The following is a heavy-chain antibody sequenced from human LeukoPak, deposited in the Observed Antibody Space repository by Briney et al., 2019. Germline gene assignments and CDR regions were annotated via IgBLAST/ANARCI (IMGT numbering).Heavy chain of an antibody. Sequence: GRSLRLSCAASGFTFSSYGMHWVRQAPGEGLEWVAVISYDGSNKYYADSVKGRFTISRDNSKNTLYLQMNSLRAEDTAVYYCAKDHPDDYGDYIDYWGQGTLVTVSS. V-gene: IGHV3-30*18. D-gene: IGHD4-17*01. CDR1: GFTFSSYG. J-gene: IGHJ4*02. CDR2: ISYDGSNK. CDR3: AKDHPDDYGDYIDY.